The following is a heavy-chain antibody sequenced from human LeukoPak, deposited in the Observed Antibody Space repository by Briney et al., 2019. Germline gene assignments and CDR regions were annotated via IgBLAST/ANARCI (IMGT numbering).Heavy chain of an antibody. CDR3: ARDSSSWGEVDY. Sequence: GGSLRLSCAASGFTFSSYAMHWVRQAPGKGLEWVAVISFDGRNKYYADSVKGRFTISRDNAKNTLYLQMNSLRAEDTAVYYCARDSSSWGEVDYWGQGTLVTVSS. CDR2: ISFDGRNK. J-gene: IGHJ4*02. CDR1: GFTFSSYA. D-gene: IGHD6-13*01. V-gene: IGHV3-30*04.